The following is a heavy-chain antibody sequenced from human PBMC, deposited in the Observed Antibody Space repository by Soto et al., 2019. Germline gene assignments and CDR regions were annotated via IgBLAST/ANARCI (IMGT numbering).Heavy chain of an antibody. J-gene: IGHJ4*02. D-gene: IGHD3-22*01. Sequence: GGSLRLSCVASGFTFSSYGMHWVRQAPGKGLEWVAVISYDGTNKNYADSVKGRFTISRDNSKNTLYLQMNSLRAEDTAVYYCAKDTYYHDSSGYYVYDHWGQGT. CDR1: GFTFSSYG. CDR3: AKDTYYHDSSGYYVYDH. V-gene: IGHV3-30*18. CDR2: ISYDGTNK.